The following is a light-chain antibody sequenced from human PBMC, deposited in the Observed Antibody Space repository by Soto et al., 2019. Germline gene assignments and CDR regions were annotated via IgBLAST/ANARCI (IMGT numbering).Light chain of an antibody. Sequence: EIVLTQSPATLSLSPGERATLSCRASQSVSRYLAWYQQKPGQAPRLLIYDASNRATGIPARFSGSGSGTDFTLTITSQQSEDFAVYHCQQYNTWRSITFGQGTRLENK. CDR3: QQYNTWRSIT. V-gene: IGKV3-11*01. CDR2: DAS. J-gene: IGKJ5*01. CDR1: QSVSRY.